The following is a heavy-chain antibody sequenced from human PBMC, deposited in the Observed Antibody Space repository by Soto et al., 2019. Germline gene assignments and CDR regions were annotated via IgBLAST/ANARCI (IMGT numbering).Heavy chain of an antibody. CDR2: FSDGGSNT. D-gene: IGHD6-13*01. V-gene: IGHV3-23*01. CDR3: AILDSSTWYTGYYFDY. Sequence: EVQLLESGGGLVQPGGSLRLSCAASGFSFSSYAMNWVRQAPGKGLECVSAFSDGGSNTYCTDSVKGRFTISRDNSKNTVFLQMNSLRAEDTAVYYCAILDSSTWYTGYYFDYWGQGTLVTVSS. CDR1: GFSFSSYA. J-gene: IGHJ4*02.